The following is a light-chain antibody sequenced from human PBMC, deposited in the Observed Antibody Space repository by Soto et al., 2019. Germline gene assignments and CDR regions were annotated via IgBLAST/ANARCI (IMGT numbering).Light chain of an antibody. CDR1: QSIGKDC. CDR3: QQCGTSPMYT. CDR2: STS. J-gene: IGKJ2*01. Sequence: EMVLTQSPGTLSLSPGERATLSCRASQSIGKDCLAWYQQKPGQAPRLLIYSTSSRITGVPDRFSGSGSGTDFTLTIGRLEPEDFAVYYCQQCGTSPMYTFGQGTKLEI. V-gene: IGKV3-20*01.